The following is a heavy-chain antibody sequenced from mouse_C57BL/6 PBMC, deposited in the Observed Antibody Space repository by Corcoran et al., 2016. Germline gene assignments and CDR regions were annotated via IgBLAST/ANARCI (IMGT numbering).Heavy chain of an antibody. V-gene: IGHV1-75*01. D-gene: IGHD1-1*01. CDR1: GYTFTDYY. Sequence: VQLQQSGPELVKPGASVKMSCKASGYTFTDYYMHWVKQRPGQGLEWIGWIFPGSGSTYYNEKFKGKATLTVDKSSSTAYMLLSSLTSEDSAVYFCARADYGSSYGYFDVWGTGTTVTVSS. CDR2: IFPGSGST. CDR3: ARADYGSSYGYFDV. J-gene: IGHJ1*03.